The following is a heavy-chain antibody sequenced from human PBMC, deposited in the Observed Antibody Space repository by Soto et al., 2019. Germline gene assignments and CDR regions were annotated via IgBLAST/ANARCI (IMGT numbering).Heavy chain of an antibody. J-gene: IGHJ6*02. CDR2: IGGSGGDT. D-gene: IGHD6-13*01. CDR3: VRDWSGSSCPCMDV. V-gene: IGHV3-23*01. CDR1: GFTFSNYA. Sequence: QLLESGGGLVQPGWSRRVSCAASGFTFSNYAMTWVRQAPGKGLEWVSTIGGSGGDTYYSDSVKGRFTISRDNSRNSLYLQMDSLRAEDTSLYYCVRDWSGSSCPCMDVWGQGTTVTVSS.